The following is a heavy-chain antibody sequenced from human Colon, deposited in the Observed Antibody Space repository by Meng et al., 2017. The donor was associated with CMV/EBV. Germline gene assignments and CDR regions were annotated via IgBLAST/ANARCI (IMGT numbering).Heavy chain of an antibody. CDR2: IHYSGGT. J-gene: IGHJ4*02. CDR3: ARAGARGVPVDL. V-gene: IGHV4-4*07. D-gene: IGHD3-10*01. CDR1: GDSNKNYY. Sequence: QGQLQESGPRLVQPSETLSLTFTVSGDSNKNYYWTWLWQPAGKGLGWLGRIHYSGGTDDNPSLKSRVTLSIDTSKNQLSLKIYSVTAADTAVYYCARAGARGVPVDLWGQGTLVTVSS.